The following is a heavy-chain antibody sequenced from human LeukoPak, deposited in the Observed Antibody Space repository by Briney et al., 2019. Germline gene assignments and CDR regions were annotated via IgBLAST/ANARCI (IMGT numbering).Heavy chain of an antibody. CDR2: IGAYNGNT. D-gene: IGHD6-13*01. V-gene: IGHV1-18*01. CDR3: ARVLGQAAANRMDV. Sequence: ASVKVSCKASGYSFTSYGYNWVRQAPGQGLEWMGWIGAYNGNTNYAQKVQGRVTVTTDTSASTAYMELRSLRADDTAVYYCARVLGQAAANRMDVWGQGTTVTVSS. J-gene: IGHJ6*02. CDR1: GYSFTSYG.